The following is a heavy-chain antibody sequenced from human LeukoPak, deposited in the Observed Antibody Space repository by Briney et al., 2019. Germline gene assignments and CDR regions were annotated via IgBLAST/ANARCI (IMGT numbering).Heavy chain of an antibody. Sequence: GASVKVSCKASGYTFTSYDINWVRQATGQGLEWMGWMNPNSGNTGYAQKFQGRVTMTRNTSISTAYMELSSLRSDDTAVYYCAREGGYCSSTSCYWFDPWGQGTLVTVSS. J-gene: IGHJ5*02. CDR1: GYTFTSYD. CDR2: MNPNSGNT. V-gene: IGHV1-8*01. D-gene: IGHD2-2*01. CDR3: AREGGYCSSTSCYWFDP.